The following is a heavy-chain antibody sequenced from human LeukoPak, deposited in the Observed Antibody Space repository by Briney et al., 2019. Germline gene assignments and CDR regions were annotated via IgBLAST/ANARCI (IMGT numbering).Heavy chain of an antibody. J-gene: IGHJ5*02. Sequence: GASVKVSCKASAYTFTGYYMHCELQATGQGVEWMAWFNPNSGGTNYAKKFYVSGIMTGDTSLSTACIGPTRVRSDDTAVYYCARDGYSSSWIPARVGWFDPWGQGTLVTVSS. CDR1: AYTFTGYY. D-gene: IGHD6-13*01. CDR2: FNPNSGGT. CDR3: ARDGYSSSWIPARVGWFDP. V-gene: IGHV1-2*02.